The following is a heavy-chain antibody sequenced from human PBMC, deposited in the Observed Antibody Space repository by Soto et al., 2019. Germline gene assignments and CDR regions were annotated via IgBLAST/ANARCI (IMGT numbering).Heavy chain of an antibody. Sequence: SRSQWTSNRQSPEKGLEWIGYMHYTGFSHYNPSLKSRLTISVDRSKNQFTLQLTSVTVADTAVYYCAASYGNAFYTYWGKGTQVTVFS. CDR1: SRSQ. CDR3: AASYGNAFYTY. J-gene: IGHJ4*02. V-gene: IGHV4-59*01. D-gene: IGHD3-10*01. CDR2: MHYTGFS.